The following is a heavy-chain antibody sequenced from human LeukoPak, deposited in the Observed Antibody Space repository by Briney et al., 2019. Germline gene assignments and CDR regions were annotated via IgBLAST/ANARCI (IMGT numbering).Heavy chain of an antibody. CDR2: IYYSGST. Sequence: PSETLSLTCTVSGGSISSGGYYWSWIRQPPGKGLKWIGYIYYSGSTNYNPSLKSRVTISVDTSKNQFSLKLSSVTAADTAVYYCAKDLGAKIAAGDYWGQGTLVTVSS. J-gene: IGHJ4*02. CDR1: GGSISSGGYY. D-gene: IGHD6-13*01. V-gene: IGHV4-61*08. CDR3: AKDLGAKIAAGDY.